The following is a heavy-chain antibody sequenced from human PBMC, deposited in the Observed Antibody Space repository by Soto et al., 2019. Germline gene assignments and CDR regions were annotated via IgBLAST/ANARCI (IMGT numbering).Heavy chain of an antibody. CDR1: GYTFTSYD. V-gene: IGHV1-8*01. J-gene: IGHJ3*02. Sequence: ASVKVSCKASGYTFTSYDINWVRQATGQGTEWMGWMNPNSGNTGYAQKFQGRVTMTRNTSISTAYMELSSLRSEDTAVYYCARPFGNDYYDFWSGPLIDAFDIWGQGTMVTVSS. CDR3: ARPFGNDYYDFWSGPLIDAFDI. D-gene: IGHD3-3*01. CDR2: MNPNSGNT.